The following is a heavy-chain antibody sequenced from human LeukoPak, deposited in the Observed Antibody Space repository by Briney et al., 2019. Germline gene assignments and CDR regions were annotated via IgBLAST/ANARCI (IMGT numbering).Heavy chain of an antibody. CDR2: IKQDGSEK. D-gene: IGHD6-25*01. Sequence: TGGSLRLSCAASGFTFSSYWMSWVRQAPGKGLECVANIKQDGSEKYYVDSVRGRFTLSGDNAKNSLYLQMNSLRVEDTAVYYCATSAARAIESWGQGTLVTVSS. CDR3: ATSAARAIES. V-gene: IGHV3-7*01. J-gene: IGHJ4*02. CDR1: GFTFSSYW.